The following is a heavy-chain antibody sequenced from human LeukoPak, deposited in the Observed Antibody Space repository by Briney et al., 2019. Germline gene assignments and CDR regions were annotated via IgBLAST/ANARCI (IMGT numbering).Heavy chain of an antibody. CDR3: ARSTYYYDSSGYYSLYYFDY. V-gene: IGHV4-59*01. D-gene: IGHD3-22*01. J-gene: IGHJ4*02. Sequence: SETLSLTCTVSGGSISSYYWSWIRQLPGKGLEWIGYIYYSGSTNYNPSLKSRVTISVDTSKNQFSLKLSSVTAADTAVYYCARSTYYYDSSGYYSLYYFDYWGQGTLVTVSS. CDR2: IYYSGST. CDR1: GGSISSYY.